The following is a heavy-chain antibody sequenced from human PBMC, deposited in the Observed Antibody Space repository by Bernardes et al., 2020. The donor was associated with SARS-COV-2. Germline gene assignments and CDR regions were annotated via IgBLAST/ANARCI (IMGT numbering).Heavy chain of an antibody. Sequence: GGSLRLSCAASGFTFSSYAMSWVRQAPGKGLEWVSAISGSGGSTYYADSVKGRFTISRDNSKNTLYLQMNSLRAEDTAVYYCAKPGHPGYCSSTSCYEGAYYFDYWGQGTLVTVSS. CDR1: GFTFSSYA. D-gene: IGHD2-2*01. CDR3: AKPGHPGYCSSTSCYEGAYYFDY. V-gene: IGHV3-23*01. J-gene: IGHJ4*02. CDR2: ISGSGGST.